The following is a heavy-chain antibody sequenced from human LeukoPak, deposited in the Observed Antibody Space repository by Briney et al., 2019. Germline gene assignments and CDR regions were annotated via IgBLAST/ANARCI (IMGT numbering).Heavy chain of an antibody. V-gene: IGHV3-23*01. CDR1: GFTFSSYA. J-gene: IGHJ4*02. CDR3: AKGRGGYSGYVAWSYFDY. CDR2: ISGSGGST. Sequence: PGGSLRLSSAASGFTFSSYAMSWVRQAPGKGLEWVSAISGSGGSTYYADSVKGRFTISRDNSKNTLYLQMNSLRAEDTAVYYCAKGRGGYSGYVAWSYFDYWGQGTLVTVSS. D-gene: IGHD5-12*01.